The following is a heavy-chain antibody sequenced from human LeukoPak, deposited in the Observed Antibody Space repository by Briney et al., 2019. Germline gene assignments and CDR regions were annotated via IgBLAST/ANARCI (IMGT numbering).Heavy chain of an antibody. D-gene: IGHD3-10*01. CDR3: AKVPGSRGKNWFDP. Sequence: GGSLRLSCAASGFTFSSYAMSWVRQAPGEGLEWVSAISGSGGSTYYADSVKGRFTISRDNSKNTLYLQMNSLRAEDTAVYYCAKVPGSRGKNWFDPWGQGTLVTVSS. J-gene: IGHJ5*02. V-gene: IGHV3-23*01. CDR2: ISGSGGST. CDR1: GFTFSSYA.